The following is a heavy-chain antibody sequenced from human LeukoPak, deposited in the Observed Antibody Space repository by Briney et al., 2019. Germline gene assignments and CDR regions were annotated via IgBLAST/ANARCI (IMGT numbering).Heavy chain of an antibody. CDR1: GFTFSSYG. CDR3: ASAVAGTLVAFDI. CDR2: ILYDGSNK. V-gene: IGHV3-30*03. Sequence: GRSLRLSCAASGFTFSSYGMHWVRQAPGKGLEWVAVILYDGSNKYYADSVKGRFTISRDNSKNTLYLQMNSLRAEDTAVYYCASAVAGTLVAFDIWGQGTMVTVSS. J-gene: IGHJ3*02. D-gene: IGHD6-19*01.